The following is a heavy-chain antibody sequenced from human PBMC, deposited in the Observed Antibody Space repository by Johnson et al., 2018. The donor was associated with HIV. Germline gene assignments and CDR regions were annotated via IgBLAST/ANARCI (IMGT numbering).Heavy chain of an antibody. D-gene: IGHD3-10*01. V-gene: IGHV3-30-3*01. CDR3: ARDVWGGSGSLGAFDI. J-gene: IGHJ3*02. CDR1: GFTFTDYA. Sequence: QVQLVESGGGVVQAGRSLTLSCVGSGFTFTDYAIHWVRQPPGKGLAWVAVISDEGSNKYYADSVKGRFTISRDNSRNTLCMQMHSLRVEDTAVYYCARDVWGGSGSLGAFDIWGQGTLVTVSS. CDR2: ISDEGSNK.